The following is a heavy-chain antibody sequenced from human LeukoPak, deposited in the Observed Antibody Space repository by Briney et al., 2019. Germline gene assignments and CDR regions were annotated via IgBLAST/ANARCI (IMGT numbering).Heavy chain of an antibody. CDR1: GFTFRGYG. Sequence: GGSLRLSCAASGFTFRGYGMSWVRQAPGKGLEWVSAIRGSGVTTYYADSVKGRFTISRDNAKNSLYLQMNSLRAEDTAVYYCARDGSSSPVWGQGTLVTVSS. CDR2: IRGSGVTT. CDR3: ARDGSSSPV. J-gene: IGHJ4*02. D-gene: IGHD6-13*01. V-gene: IGHV3-23*01.